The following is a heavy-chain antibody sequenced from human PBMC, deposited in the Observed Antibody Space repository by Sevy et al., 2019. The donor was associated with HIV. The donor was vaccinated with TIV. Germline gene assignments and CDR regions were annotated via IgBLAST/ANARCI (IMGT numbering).Heavy chain of an antibody. CDR3: AREGCTQPHDY. V-gene: IGHV3-23*01. CDR1: GFTFSIYT. Sequence: GGSLGLSCAASGFTFSIYTMSWVRQAPGKGLEWVSTFCFGGSKIYYADSVKGRFTISRDNSRNTVYLQMNSLRADDTAVYYCAREGCTQPHDYWGQGTLVTVS. D-gene: IGHD2-8*01. CDR2: FCFGGSKI. J-gene: IGHJ4*02.